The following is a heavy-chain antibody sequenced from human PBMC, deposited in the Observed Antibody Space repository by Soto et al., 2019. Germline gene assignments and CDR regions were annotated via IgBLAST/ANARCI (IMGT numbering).Heavy chain of an antibody. CDR3: ARDHGYDYYYYGMDV. V-gene: IGHV3-53*01. CDR1: GFTVSSNY. J-gene: IGHJ6*02. Sequence: EVQLVESGGGLIQPGGSLRLSCAASGFTVSSNYMSWVRQAPGQGLEWVSVIYSGGSTYYADSVKGRFTISRDNSKNTLYLQMNSLRAEDTAVDYCARDHGYDYYYYGMDVWGQGTTVTVSS. D-gene: IGHD5-12*01. CDR2: IYSGGST.